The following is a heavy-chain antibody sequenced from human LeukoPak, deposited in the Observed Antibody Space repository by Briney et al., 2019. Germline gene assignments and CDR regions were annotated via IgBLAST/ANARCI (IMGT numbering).Heavy chain of an antibody. Sequence: PSETLSLTCTVSGGSISSSSYYWGWIRQPPGKGLEWIGSIYYSGSTYYNPSLKSRVTISVDRSKNQFSLKLSSVTAADTAVYYCARGIATTAQKAFDIWGQGTMVTVSS. CDR2: IYYSGST. V-gene: IGHV4-39*07. D-gene: IGHD6-13*01. CDR1: GGSISSSSYY. CDR3: ARGIATTAQKAFDI. J-gene: IGHJ3*02.